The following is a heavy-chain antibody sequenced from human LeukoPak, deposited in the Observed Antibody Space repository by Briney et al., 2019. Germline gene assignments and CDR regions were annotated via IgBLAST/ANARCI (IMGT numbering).Heavy chain of an antibody. V-gene: IGHV7-4-1*02. Sequence: ASVKVSCKAPGYTFTNYAMNWVRQAPGQGLEWMGWIHPSTGNPTYAQGFTGRFVFSLDTSVSTTYLQISSLKAEDTAVYYCARAYQRLGYLSLPDYWGQGTLVTVSS. CDR2: IHPSTGNP. CDR1: GYTFTNYA. D-gene: IGHD3-16*02. CDR3: ARAYQRLGYLSLPDY. J-gene: IGHJ4*02.